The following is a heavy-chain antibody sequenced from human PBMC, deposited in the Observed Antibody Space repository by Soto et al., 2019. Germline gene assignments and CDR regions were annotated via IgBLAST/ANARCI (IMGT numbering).Heavy chain of an antibody. Sequence: ELQLLESGGDLVQPGGSLRLSCAASGFTFSTYAMSWVRQAPGKGLEWVSAISGSGGTTYYADSVKGRFTISRDNSKNTLYLQMNSLRVEDTAIYHCAKEPRAQGTGGYADYWGQGTLVTVSS. CDR1: GFTFSTYA. D-gene: IGHD6-19*01. CDR2: ISGSGGTT. CDR3: AKEPRAQGTGGYADY. V-gene: IGHV3-23*01. J-gene: IGHJ4*02.